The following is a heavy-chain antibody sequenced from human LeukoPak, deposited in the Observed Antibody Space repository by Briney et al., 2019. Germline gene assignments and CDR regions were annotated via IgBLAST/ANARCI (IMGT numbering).Heavy chain of an antibody. Sequence: GGSLRLSCAASGFTFDDYAMHWVRQAPGKGLEWVSGISWNSGSIGYADPVKGRFTISRDNAKNSLYLQMNSLRAEDTALYYCAKDWGPRRDGYNDGMDVWGQGTTVTVSS. CDR1: GFTFDDYA. CDR3: AKDWGPRRDGYNDGMDV. J-gene: IGHJ6*02. V-gene: IGHV3-9*01. CDR2: ISWNSGSI. D-gene: IGHD5-24*01.